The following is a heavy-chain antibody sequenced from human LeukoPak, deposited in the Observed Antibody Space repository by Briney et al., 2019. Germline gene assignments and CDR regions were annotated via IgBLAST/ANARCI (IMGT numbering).Heavy chain of an antibody. V-gene: IGHV3-23*01. CDR2: ISGSGGST. D-gene: IGHD3-22*01. J-gene: IGHJ5*02. CDR1: GFTFSSYA. CDR3: AKQAYNYYDSSVDLLNWFDP. Sequence: GSLRLSCAASGFTFSSYAMSWVRQAPGKGLEWVSAISGSGGSTYYADSVKGRFTISRDNSKNTLYLQMNSLRAEDTAVYYCAKQAYNYYDSSVDLLNWFDPWGQGTLVTASS.